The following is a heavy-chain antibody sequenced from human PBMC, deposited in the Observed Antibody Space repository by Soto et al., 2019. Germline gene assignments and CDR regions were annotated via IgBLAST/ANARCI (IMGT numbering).Heavy chain of an antibody. CDR1: GYSFTSYW. Sequence: PGESLKISCKGSGYSFTSYWIGWVRQMPGKGLEWMGIIYPGDSDTRYSPSFQGQVTISADKSISTAYLQMNSLKTEDTAVYYCTTDERGVGTTARRLLPHNYYYYGMDVWGQGTTVTVSS. D-gene: IGHD1-26*01. CDR3: TTDERGVGTTARRLLPHNYYYYGMDV. J-gene: IGHJ6*02. V-gene: IGHV5-51*01. CDR2: IYPGDSDT.